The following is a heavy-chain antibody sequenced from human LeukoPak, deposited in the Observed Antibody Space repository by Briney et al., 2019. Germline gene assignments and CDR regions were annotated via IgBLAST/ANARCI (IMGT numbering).Heavy chain of an antibody. D-gene: IGHD3-22*01. J-gene: IGHJ4*02. CDR2: ISSSVTTV. V-gene: IGHV3-11*04. CDR1: GFTFSDYY. CDR3: EIQMTMIAVVPYFAY. Sequence: GPSLRLSCAASGFTFSDYYMSWIPHAPGRGLECLSYISSSVTTVYYAASVKGRFTVSRDNDKNSLYLHMHSPSAEDTAVYYCEIQMTMIAVVPYFAYWGQGTLVTVSS.